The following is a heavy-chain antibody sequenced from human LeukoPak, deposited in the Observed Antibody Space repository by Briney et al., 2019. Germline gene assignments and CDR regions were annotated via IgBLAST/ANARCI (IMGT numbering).Heavy chain of an antibody. CDR2: IYYSGST. V-gene: IGHV4-39*01. D-gene: IGHD1-1*01. CDR3: ARQERTADHY. CDR1: GGSISSSSYY. Sequence: PSETLSLTCTVSGGSISSSSYYWGWIRQPPGKGLEWIGSIYYSGSTYYNPSLKSRVTISVDTSKNQFSLKLSSVTAADTAVFYCARQERTADHYWGQGTLVTVSS. J-gene: IGHJ4*02.